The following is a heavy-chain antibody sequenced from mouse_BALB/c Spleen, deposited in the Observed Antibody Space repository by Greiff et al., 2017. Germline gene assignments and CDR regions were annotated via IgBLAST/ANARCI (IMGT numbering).Heavy chain of an antibody. D-gene: IGHD2-1*01. CDR2: INPSSGYT. Sequence: VHLVESAAELARPGASVKMSCKASGYTFTSYTMHWVKQRPGQGLEWIGYINPSSGYTEYNQKFKDKTTLTADKSSSTAYMQLSSLTSEDSAVYYCARSYGNYDAMDYWGQGTSVTVSS. V-gene: IGHV1-4*02. CDR1: GYTFTSYT. CDR3: ARSYGNYDAMDY. J-gene: IGHJ4*01.